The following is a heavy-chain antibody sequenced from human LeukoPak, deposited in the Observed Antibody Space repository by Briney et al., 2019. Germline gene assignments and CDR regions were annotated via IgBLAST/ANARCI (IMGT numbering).Heavy chain of an antibody. Sequence: PSETLSLTCTVSGGSISSYYWSWIRQPPGKGLEWIGYIYYSGSTNYNPSLKSRVTISVDPSKNQFSLKLSSVTAADTAVYYCARDGMATTPYYYYMDVWGKGTTVTISS. CDR3: ARDGMATTPYYYYMDV. D-gene: IGHD5-24*01. CDR1: GGSISSYY. CDR2: IYYSGST. J-gene: IGHJ6*03. V-gene: IGHV4-59*01.